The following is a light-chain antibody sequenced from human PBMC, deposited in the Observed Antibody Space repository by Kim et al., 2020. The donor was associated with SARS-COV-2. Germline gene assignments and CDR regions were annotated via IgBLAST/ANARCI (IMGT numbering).Light chain of an antibody. V-gene: IGLV2-14*03. CDR3: CSYTSTSTYV. J-gene: IGLJ3*02. CDR2: DVS. Sequence: QSALTQPASVSGSPGQSITFSCTGTSSDIGAYDHVSWYQQHPGEVPKLIIYDVSKRPSGVSNRFSGSRSGNTASLTISGLQAEDEATYYCCSYTSTSTYVFGGGTQLTVL. CDR1: SSDIGAYDH.